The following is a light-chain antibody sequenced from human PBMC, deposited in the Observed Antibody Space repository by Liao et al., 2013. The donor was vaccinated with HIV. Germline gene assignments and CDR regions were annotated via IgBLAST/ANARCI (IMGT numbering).Light chain of an antibody. CDR2: EDT. J-gene: IGLJ2*01. CDR3: QAWDSSTVV. Sequence: SYELTQPPSMSVSPGQTASVTCSGHKLGDKYVAWYQQRPGQSPVLVIYEDTKRPSGIPERFSGSNSGNTATLTISGTQAMDEADYYCQAWDSSTVVFGGGTKLTVL. CDR1: KLGDKY. V-gene: IGLV3-1*01.